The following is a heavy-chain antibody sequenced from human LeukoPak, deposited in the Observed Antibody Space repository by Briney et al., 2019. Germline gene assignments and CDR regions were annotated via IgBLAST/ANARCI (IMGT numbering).Heavy chain of an antibody. CDR3: AKFDSAYDSSGYYDY. V-gene: IGHV3-23*01. D-gene: IGHD3-22*01. J-gene: IGHJ4*02. Sequence: GGSLRLSCAASGFTFDDYAMHWVRQAPGKGLEWVSAIGVSGGSTYYADSVKGRFTISRDNSKNTLYLQMNSLRAEDTAVYYCAKFDSAYDSSGYYDYWGQGTLVTVSS. CDR1: GFTFDDYA. CDR2: IGVSGGST.